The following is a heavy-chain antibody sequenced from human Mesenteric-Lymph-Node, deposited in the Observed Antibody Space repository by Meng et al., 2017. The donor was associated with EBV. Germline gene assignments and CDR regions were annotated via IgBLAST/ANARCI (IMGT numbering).Heavy chain of an antibody. CDR2: INHSGSI. Sequence: WRAELLTPSVAPSLPRSVYGCVFMGFSCGSIRPPPGEGVEWIGEINHSGSINYNPSLKSRVTISVDTSKNQFSLKLSSVNAADTAVYYCARGVYYGDYAFGYWGQGTLVTVSS. CDR1: GCVFMGFS. CDR3: ARGVYYGDYAFGY. D-gene: IGHD4-17*01. J-gene: IGHJ4*02. V-gene: IGHV4-34*01.